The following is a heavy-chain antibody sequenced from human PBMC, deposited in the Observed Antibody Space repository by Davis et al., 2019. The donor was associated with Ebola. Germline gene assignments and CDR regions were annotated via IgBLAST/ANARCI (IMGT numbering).Heavy chain of an antibody. J-gene: IGHJ4*02. Sequence: GGSLRLSCAASGFTFSTYAMHWVRQPPGKGLEWVAGITGNGGFIHDADSVKGRFTISRDNSKNTLFLQMNSLTAEDTAIYYCARKIAGSLPFDYWGQGTLVTVSS. CDR3: ARKIAGSLPFDY. V-gene: IGHV3-23*01. D-gene: IGHD1-26*01. CDR2: ITGNGGFI. CDR1: GFTFSTYA.